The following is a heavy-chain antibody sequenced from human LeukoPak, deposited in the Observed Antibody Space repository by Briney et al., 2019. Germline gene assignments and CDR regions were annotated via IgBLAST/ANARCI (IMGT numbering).Heavy chain of an antibody. CDR2: ISFTGNT. CDR3: ARSPPGWYYDNSGQYYFDT. CDR1: GGSISGYY. J-gene: IGHJ4*02. D-gene: IGHD3-22*01. Sequence: SETLSLTCTVSGGSISGYYWSWIRQSPGRRLEWIAYISFTGNTNYNPSLKSRVTISLDTSKTHSSLTLSSLTAADTAVYYCARSPPGWYYDNSGQYYFDTWGQGALVTVSS. V-gene: IGHV4-59*08.